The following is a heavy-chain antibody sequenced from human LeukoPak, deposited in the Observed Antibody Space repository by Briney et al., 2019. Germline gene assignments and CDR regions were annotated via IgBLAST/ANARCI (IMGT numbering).Heavy chain of an antibody. Sequence: HPGGPLRLSCAASGFTFSSYWMSWVRQAPGKGLEWVANIKQDGSEKYYVDSVKGRFTISRDNAKNSLYLRMNSLRAEDTAVYYCARSLQIYYYGSGSFDYWGQGTLVTVSS. V-gene: IGHV3-7*01. D-gene: IGHD3-10*01. CDR3: ARSLQIYYYGSGSFDY. CDR2: IKQDGSEK. CDR1: GFTFSSYW. J-gene: IGHJ4*02.